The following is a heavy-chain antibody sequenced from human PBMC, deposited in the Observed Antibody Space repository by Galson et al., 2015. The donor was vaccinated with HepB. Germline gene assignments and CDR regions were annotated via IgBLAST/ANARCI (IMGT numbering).Heavy chain of an antibody. CDR1: GFTFSNYI. Sequence: SLRLSCAASGFTFSNYILHWVRQAPGKGLEWLALISDDGGNKYYADSVKGRFTISRDNSKNTLYLQMNSLRPEETSVYYCARDRCSSTSCPYNWFDPWGQGTLVTVSS. D-gene: IGHD2-2*01. CDR2: ISDDGGNK. CDR3: ARDRCSSTSCPYNWFDP. J-gene: IGHJ5*02. V-gene: IGHV3-30-3*01.